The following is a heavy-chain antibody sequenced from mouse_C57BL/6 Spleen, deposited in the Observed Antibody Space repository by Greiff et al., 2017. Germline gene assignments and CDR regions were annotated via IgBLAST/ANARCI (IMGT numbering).Heavy chain of an antibody. Sequence: VQLQESGAELVRPGTSVKVSCKASGYAFTNYLIEWVKQRPGQGLEWIGVINPGSGGTNYNEKFKGKATLTADKSSSTAYMQLSSLTSEDSAVYFCARDDYVNYAMDYWGQGTSVTVSS. J-gene: IGHJ4*01. CDR2: INPGSGGT. CDR1: GYAFTNYL. V-gene: IGHV1-54*01. D-gene: IGHD2-4*01. CDR3: ARDDYVNYAMDY.